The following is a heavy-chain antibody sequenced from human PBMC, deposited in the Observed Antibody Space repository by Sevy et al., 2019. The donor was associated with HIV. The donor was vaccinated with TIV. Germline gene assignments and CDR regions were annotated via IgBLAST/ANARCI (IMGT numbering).Heavy chain of an antibody. D-gene: IGHD1-26*01. CDR1: GFTFSSYW. Sequence: GGSLRLSCSASGFTFSSYWMHWVHQAPGKGLVWVSGVNSDGSSTNYADSVKGRFTISRDSAKSTLYLQMNSLRAEDTAVYFCVAANTWEDYWGQGTLVTVSS. V-gene: IGHV3-74*01. J-gene: IGHJ4*02. CDR2: VNSDGSST. CDR3: VAANTWEDY.